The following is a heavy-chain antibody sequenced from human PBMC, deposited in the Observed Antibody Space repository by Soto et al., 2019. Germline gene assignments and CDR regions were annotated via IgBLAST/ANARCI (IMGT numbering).Heavy chain of an antibody. CDR3: AATLTTVTTDPGYYYYYMDV. CDR1: GFTFSSNY. D-gene: IGHD4-17*01. CDR2: IYSGGST. J-gene: IGHJ6*03. V-gene: IGHV3-53*04. Sequence: GGSLRLSCAASGFTFSSNYMSWVRQAPGKGLEWVSVIYSGGSTYYADSVKGRFTISRHNSKNTLYLQMNSLRAEDTAVYYCAATLTTVTTDPGYYYYYMDVWGKGTTVTVSS.